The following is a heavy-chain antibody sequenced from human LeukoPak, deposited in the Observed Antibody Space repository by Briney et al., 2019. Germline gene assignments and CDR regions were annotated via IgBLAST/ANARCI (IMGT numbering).Heavy chain of an antibody. V-gene: IGHV3-48*03. D-gene: IGHD1-1*01. Sequence: GGSLRLSCAASGFTFSSFEMNWVRQAPGKGLEGVSYIGYSGGTIFYADSVKGRFTISRYNAKNSLYLQMNSLRAEDTAVYYCARDLSNNWKLDFWGQGTLVTVSS. CDR2: IGYSGGTI. CDR1: GFTFSSFE. J-gene: IGHJ4*02. CDR3: ARDLSNNWKLDF.